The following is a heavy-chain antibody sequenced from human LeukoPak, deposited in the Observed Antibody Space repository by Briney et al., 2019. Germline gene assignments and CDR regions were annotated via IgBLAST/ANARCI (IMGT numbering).Heavy chain of an antibody. CDR1: GYTFTSYD. CDR2: MNPNSGNT. V-gene: IGHV1-8*03. D-gene: IGHD1-26*01. J-gene: IGHJ5*02. Sequence: GASVKVSCKTSGYTFTSYDINWVQHATGQGLEWMGWMNPNSGNTGYAQKFQGRGTITRNTSISTAYMELSSLRSEDTAVYYCARRLIATPAFDPWGQGTLVTVSS. CDR3: ARRLIATPAFDP.